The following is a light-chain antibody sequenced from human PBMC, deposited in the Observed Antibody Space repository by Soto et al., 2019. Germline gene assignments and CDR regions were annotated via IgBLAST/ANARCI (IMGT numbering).Light chain of an antibody. Sequence: DIQMTQSPSTLSASVGDRVTITCRASQSISSWLAWYQQKPGKAPKLLIYKASGLESGVPSRFSGSGSGTDFTLTISSLQPDDFATYYCQQYHSYSPLTFCGGPKVQI. CDR1: QSISSW. CDR3: QQYHSYSPLT. V-gene: IGKV1-5*03. J-gene: IGKJ4*01. CDR2: KAS.